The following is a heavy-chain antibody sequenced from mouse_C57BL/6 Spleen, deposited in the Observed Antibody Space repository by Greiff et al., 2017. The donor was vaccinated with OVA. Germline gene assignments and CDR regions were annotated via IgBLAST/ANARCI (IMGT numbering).Heavy chain of an antibody. CDR1: GYTFTEYT. Sequence: VQLQQSGAELVKPGASVKLSCKASGYTFTEYTIHWVKQRSGQGLEWIGWFYPGSGSIKYNEKFKDKATLTADKSSSTVYMELSRLTSEDSAVYCWARHETEPGLGYYAMDYWGQGTSVTVSS. CDR2: FYPGSGSI. CDR3: ARHETEPGLGYYAMDY. J-gene: IGHJ4*01. V-gene: IGHV1-62-2*01.